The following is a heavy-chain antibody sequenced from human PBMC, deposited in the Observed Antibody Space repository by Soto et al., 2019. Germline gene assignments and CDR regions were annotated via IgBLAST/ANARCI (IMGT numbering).Heavy chain of an antibody. CDR2: IYDGGST. J-gene: IGHJ4*02. V-gene: IGHV4-30-4*01. Sequence: QVQLQESGPGLVKPSQTLSLTCTVSGDSISNVNYCWGWIRQPPDKGLEWSGHIYDGGSTYNNPSLTSRVTISVDASKYQFSLQLRSVSAADTAVYYCARGPSGDKVDYWGQGTLVTVSS. CDR1: GDSISNVNYC. CDR3: ARGPSGDKVDY. D-gene: IGHD7-27*01.